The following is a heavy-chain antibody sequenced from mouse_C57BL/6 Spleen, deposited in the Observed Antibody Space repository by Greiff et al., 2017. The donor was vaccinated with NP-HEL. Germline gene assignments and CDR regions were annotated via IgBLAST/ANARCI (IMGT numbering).Heavy chain of an antibody. CDR3: ARGPRLDY. CDR1: GYSFTGYY. J-gene: IGHJ2*01. V-gene: IGHV1-42*01. D-gene: IGHD3-3*01. Sequence: EVQLQQSGPELVKPGASVKISCKASGYSFTGYYMNWVKQSPEKSLEWIGEINPSTGGTTYNQKFKAKATLTVDKSSSTAYMQLKSLTSEDSAVYYCARGPRLDYWGQGTTLTVSS. CDR2: INPSTGGT.